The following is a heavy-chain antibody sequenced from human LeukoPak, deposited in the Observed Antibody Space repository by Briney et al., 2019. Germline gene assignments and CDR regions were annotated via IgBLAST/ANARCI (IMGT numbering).Heavy chain of an antibody. Sequence: GASVKVSCKASGYTFTGYYMHWVRQAPGQGLEWMGWMNPNSGNTGYAQKFQGRVTITRNTSISTAYMELSSLRSEDTAVYYCARGSDGYSYGYYYYYMDVWGKGTTVTVSS. D-gene: IGHD5-18*01. V-gene: IGHV1-8*03. CDR1: GYTFTGYY. CDR3: ARGSDGYSYGYYYYYMDV. J-gene: IGHJ6*03. CDR2: MNPNSGNT.